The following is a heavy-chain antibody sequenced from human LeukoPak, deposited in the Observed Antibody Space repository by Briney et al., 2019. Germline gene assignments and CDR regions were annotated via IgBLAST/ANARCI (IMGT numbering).Heavy chain of an antibody. CDR1: GYSFTSYW. CDR2: IYPGDSDT. Sequence: GESLKISFKGSGYSFTSYWIGWVRPMPGKGLGGMGIIYPGDSDTRYSPSFQGQVTISADKSISTAYLQWSSLKASDTAMYYCARHRVVVPAAEFDYWGQGTLVTVSS. D-gene: IGHD2-2*01. J-gene: IGHJ4*02. V-gene: IGHV5-51*01. CDR3: ARHRVVVPAAEFDY.